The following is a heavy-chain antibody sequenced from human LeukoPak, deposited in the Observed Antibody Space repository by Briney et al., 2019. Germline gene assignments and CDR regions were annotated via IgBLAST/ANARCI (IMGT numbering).Heavy chain of an antibody. J-gene: IGHJ4*02. D-gene: IGHD3-22*01. CDR3: ASGYSPWYFDY. Sequence: ASVKVSCKASGYTFTSYYMHWVRQAPGQGLEWMGIINPSGGSTSYAQKFQGRVTMTRDTSTSTAYMELSSLRSEDTAVYYCASGYSPWYFDYWGQGTLVTVSS. V-gene: IGHV1-46*01. CDR1: GYTFTSYY. CDR2: INPSGGST.